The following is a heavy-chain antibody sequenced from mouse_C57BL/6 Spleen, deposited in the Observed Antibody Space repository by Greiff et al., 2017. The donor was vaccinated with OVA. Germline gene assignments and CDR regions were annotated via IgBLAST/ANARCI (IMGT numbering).Heavy chain of an antibody. D-gene: IGHD2-10*01. J-gene: IGHJ2*01. CDR3: AAFYGNQYYCDY. CDR1: GYTFTSYW. Sequence: QVQLQQPGAELVKPGASVKLSCKASGYTFTSYWMHWVKQRPGQGLEWIGMIHPNRGSTNYNEKFKSKATLTVDKSSSTAYMQLSSLTSEDSAVDYCAAFYGNQYYCDYWGKGTTLTVAS. CDR2: IHPNRGST. V-gene: IGHV1-64*01.